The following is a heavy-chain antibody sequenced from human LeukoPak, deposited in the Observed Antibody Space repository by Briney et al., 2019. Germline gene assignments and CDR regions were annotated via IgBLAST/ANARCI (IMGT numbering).Heavy chain of an antibody. J-gene: IGHJ5*02. Sequence: ASVNVSCKASGYTFTGYYLHWVRQAPGQGLEWMGWINPDSGGTNYAQKFQGRVTMTRDTSISTSYMELTRLRSDDTAAYCCARAEMARGVNNNWFDPWGQGTLVTVSS. CDR2: INPDSGGT. D-gene: IGHD3-10*01. CDR3: ARAEMARGVNNNWFDP. CDR1: GYTFTGYY. V-gene: IGHV1-2*02.